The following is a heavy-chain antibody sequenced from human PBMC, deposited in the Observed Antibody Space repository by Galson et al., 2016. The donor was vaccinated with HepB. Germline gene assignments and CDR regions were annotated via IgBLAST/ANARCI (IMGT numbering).Heavy chain of an antibody. V-gene: IGHV3-30-3*01. Sequence: SLRLSCAASGFTFSIYSIHWVRQAPGKGLEWVAVISYDGTKKYYADSVKGRFTISRDNAKNSLYLQMNSLRAEDTAVYYCAKYSGSYKGYDYWGQGTLVTVSS. CDR3: AKYSGSYKGYDY. CDR2: ISYDGTKK. CDR1: GFTFSIYS. J-gene: IGHJ4*02. D-gene: IGHD1-26*01.